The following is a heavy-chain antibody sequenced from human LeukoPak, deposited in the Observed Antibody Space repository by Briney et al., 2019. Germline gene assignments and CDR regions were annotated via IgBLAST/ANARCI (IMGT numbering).Heavy chain of an antibody. Sequence: PGGSLRLSCVASGFTFSDFNMNWVRQAPGKGLEWISYITTTSDAVYYADSVRGRFTISRDNAKNSLYLQMNSLGDEDTAVYYCARRVVGAMPFDYWGQGTLVTVSS. D-gene: IGHD1-26*01. CDR1: GFTFSDFN. J-gene: IGHJ4*02. CDR3: ARRVVGAMPFDY. CDR2: ITTTSDAV. V-gene: IGHV3-48*02.